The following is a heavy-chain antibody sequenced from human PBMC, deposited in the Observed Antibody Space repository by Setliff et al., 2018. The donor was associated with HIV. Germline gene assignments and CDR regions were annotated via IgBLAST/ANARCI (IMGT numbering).Heavy chain of an antibody. V-gene: IGHV5-51*01. J-gene: IGHJ3*01. CDR3: ARRYKYYYATTGCTFDL. Sequence: GESLKISCQGSGSSFTTHWIAWVRQMPGKGLEWLGIVNPGDSNITYSPSFQGQVTISAYKSISTAYLRWSSLQASDTAMYYCARRYKYYYATTGCTFDLWGQGTMVTVSS. CDR2: VNPGDSNI. D-gene: IGHD3-10*01. CDR1: GSSFTTHW.